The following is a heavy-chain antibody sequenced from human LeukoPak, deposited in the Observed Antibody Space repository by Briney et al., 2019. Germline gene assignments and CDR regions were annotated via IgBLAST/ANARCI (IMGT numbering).Heavy chain of an antibody. CDR1: GYTFTSYG. Sequence: RASVKVSCTASGYTFTSYGISWVRQAPGQGLEWMGWISAYNGNTNYAQKLQGRVTMTTDTSTSTAYMELRSPRSDDTAVYYCARGKVTTGSWFDPWGQGTLVTVSS. CDR2: ISAYNGNT. D-gene: IGHD4-17*01. J-gene: IGHJ5*02. V-gene: IGHV1-18*01. CDR3: ARGKVTTGSWFDP.